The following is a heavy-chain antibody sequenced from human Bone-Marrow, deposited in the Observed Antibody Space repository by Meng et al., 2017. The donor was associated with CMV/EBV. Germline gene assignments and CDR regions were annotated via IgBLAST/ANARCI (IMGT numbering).Heavy chain of an antibody. V-gene: IGHV4-39*07. D-gene: IGHD3-16*01. CDR1: GGSISSYY. CDR3: ARVSAAGGFH. Sequence: SETLSLTCTVSGGSISSYYWGWIRQPPGKGLEWIGSIYYSGSTYDNPSLKSRFTISVDTSKNQFSLKLSSVTAADTPVYYCARVSAAGGFHWGQGTLVTVSS. CDR2: IYYSGST. J-gene: IGHJ4*01.